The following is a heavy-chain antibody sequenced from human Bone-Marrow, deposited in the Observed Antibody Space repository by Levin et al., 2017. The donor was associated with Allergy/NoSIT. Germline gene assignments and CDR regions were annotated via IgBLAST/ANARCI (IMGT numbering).Heavy chain of an antibody. V-gene: IGHV1-2*02. Sequence: ASVKVSCKASGYTFTGYYMHWVRQAPGQGLEWMGWINPNSGGTNYAQKFQGRVTMTRDTSISTAYMELSRLRSDDTAVYYCARVGNPMGLRAWWFDPWGQGTLVTVSS. CDR2: INPNSGGT. CDR1: GYTFTGYY. D-gene: IGHD5/OR15-5a*01. CDR3: ARVGNPMGLRAWWFDP. J-gene: IGHJ5*02.